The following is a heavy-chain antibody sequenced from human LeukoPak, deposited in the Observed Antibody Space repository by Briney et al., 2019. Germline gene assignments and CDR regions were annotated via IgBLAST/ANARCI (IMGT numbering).Heavy chain of an antibody. Sequence: GGSLRLSCAASGFTFSSYGMHWVRQAPGKGLEWVAFIWYDGSNKYYADSVKGRFTISRDNSKNTLYLQMNSLRAEDTAVYYCAKTPRSTTVDYWGQGTLVTVSS. V-gene: IGHV3-30*02. CDR3: AKTPRSTTVDY. J-gene: IGHJ4*02. D-gene: IGHD2-2*01. CDR1: GFTFSSYG. CDR2: IWYDGSNK.